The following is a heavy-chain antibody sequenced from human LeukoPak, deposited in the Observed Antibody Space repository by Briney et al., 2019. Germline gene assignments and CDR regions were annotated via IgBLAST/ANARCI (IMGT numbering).Heavy chain of an antibody. V-gene: IGHV3-21*01. J-gene: IGHJ6*03. CDR2: ITSSGTYI. CDR1: GFTFNNYN. CDR3: AKGAAMVIGYYYYYYMDV. Sequence: GGSLRLSCAASGFTFNNYNMNWVRQAPGKALEWVSSITSSGTYIFYADSVKGRFTISRDNAKNSLYLQMNSLGPDDTAVYYCAKGAAMVIGYYYYYYMDVWGKGTTVTVSS. D-gene: IGHD5-18*01.